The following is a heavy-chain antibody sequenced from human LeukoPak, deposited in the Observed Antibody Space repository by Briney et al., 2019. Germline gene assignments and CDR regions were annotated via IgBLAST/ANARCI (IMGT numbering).Heavy chain of an antibody. Sequence: SETLSLTSTISGDSLGTYYWTWIRQPPGKGLEWIGYIYLGVSTNYNPSLKSRVTLSVDTSKNQFSLRLTSLTAADTATYYCARWALKGYYADVWGTGTTVIVSS. J-gene: IGHJ6*04. D-gene: IGHD2-2*01. V-gene: IGHV4-4*09. CDR2: IYLGVST. CDR3: ARWALKGYYADV. CDR1: GDSLGTYY.